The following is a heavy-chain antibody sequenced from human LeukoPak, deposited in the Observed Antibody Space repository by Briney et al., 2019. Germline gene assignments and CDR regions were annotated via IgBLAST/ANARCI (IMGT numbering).Heavy chain of an antibody. V-gene: IGHV3-66*02. Sequence: GGSLRLSCAASGFTVSSNYMSWVRQAPGKGLEWVSVIYSGGSTYYADSVKGRFTISRDNSKNTLYLQMNSLRAEDTAVYYCAREDRGYSYGHDYWGQGTLVTVSS. CDR1: GFTVSSNY. J-gene: IGHJ4*02. D-gene: IGHD5-18*01. CDR3: AREDRGYSYGHDY. CDR2: IYSGGST.